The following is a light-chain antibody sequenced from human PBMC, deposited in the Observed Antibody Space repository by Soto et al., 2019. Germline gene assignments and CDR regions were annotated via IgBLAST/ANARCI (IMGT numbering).Light chain of an antibody. J-gene: IGKJ1*01. V-gene: IGKV3-20*01. Sequence: EIVLTQSPCTLSLSPWEGDTLSCRASQSINSFLAWYQQRRGQAPRLLIHGASNRATGIPDRFSGSGSGTDFTLTISRLEPEDFAVYYCQQYGGSPRTLGQGTKLDIK. CDR1: QSINSF. CDR2: GAS. CDR3: QQYGGSPRT.